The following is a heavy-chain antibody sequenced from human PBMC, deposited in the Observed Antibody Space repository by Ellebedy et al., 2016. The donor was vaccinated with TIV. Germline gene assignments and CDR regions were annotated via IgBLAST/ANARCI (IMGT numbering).Heavy chain of an antibody. V-gene: IGHV3-30*03. Sequence: PGGSLRLSCAASGFTFSSSGMQWVRQAPGKGLEWVAIISDNGRKDFHAASVKGRFTISRDNSRNTLYLQMNSLRAEDTAVYYCAREGPYSSNWGGFDYWGQGTLVTVSS. J-gene: IGHJ4*02. CDR2: ISDNGRKD. CDR1: GFTFSSSG. D-gene: IGHD7-27*01. CDR3: AREGPYSSNWGGFDY.